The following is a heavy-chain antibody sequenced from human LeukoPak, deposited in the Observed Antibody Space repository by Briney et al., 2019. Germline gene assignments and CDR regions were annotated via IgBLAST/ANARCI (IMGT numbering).Heavy chain of an antibody. CDR2: IYYSGST. CDR3: ARRAEMTALGLGNWFDP. J-gene: IGHJ5*02. Sequence: PSETPSLTCTVSGGSISSHYWNWIRQPPGKGLEWIGYIYYSGSTNYNPSLKSRVTISVDTSKSQFSLTLSSVTAADTAVYYCARRAEMTALGLGNWFDPWGQGILVIVSS. V-gene: IGHV4-59*11. D-gene: IGHD2-21*02. CDR1: GGSISSHY.